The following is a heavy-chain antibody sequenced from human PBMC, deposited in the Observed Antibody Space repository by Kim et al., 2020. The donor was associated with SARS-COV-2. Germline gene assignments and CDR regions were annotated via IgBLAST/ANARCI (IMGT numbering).Heavy chain of an antibody. CDR1: GFTFSCYA. J-gene: IGHJ3*02. CDR2: ISYDGSNK. Sequence: GGSLRLSCAASGFTFSCYAMHWVRQAPGKGLEWVAVISYDGSNKYYADSVKGRFTISRDNSKNTLYLQMNSLRAEDTAVYYCARDTGITMVRGVNRGAFDIWGQGTMVTVSS. CDR3: ARDTGITMVRGVNRGAFDI. D-gene: IGHD3-10*01. V-gene: IGHV3-30*04.